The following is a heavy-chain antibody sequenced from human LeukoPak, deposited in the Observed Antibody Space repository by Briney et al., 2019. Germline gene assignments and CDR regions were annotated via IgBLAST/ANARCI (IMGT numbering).Heavy chain of an antibody. D-gene: IGHD3-10*01. CDR1: GGSFSGYY. CDR3: ARASIWFGELYC. V-gene: IGHV4-34*01. Sequence: PSETLSLTCAVYGGSFSGYYWSWIRQPPGKGLEWIGEINHSGSTNYNPSLKSRVTISVDTSKNQFSLKLSSVTAADTAVYYCARASIWFGELYCWGQGTLVTVSS. CDR2: INHSGST. J-gene: IGHJ4*02.